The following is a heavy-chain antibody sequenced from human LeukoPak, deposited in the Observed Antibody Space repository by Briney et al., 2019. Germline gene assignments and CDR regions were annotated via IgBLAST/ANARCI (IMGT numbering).Heavy chain of an antibody. D-gene: IGHD6-13*01. V-gene: IGHV3-48*04. CDR2: ISSSSSTI. CDR3: ARESAAGTPAEAFDP. CDR1: GFTFSSYS. Sequence: PGGSLRLSCAASGFTFSSYSMNWVRQAPGKGLEWVSYISSSSSTIYYADSVKGRFTISRDNAKNPLYLQMNSLRAEDTAVYYCARESAAGTPAEAFDPWGQGTLVTVSS. J-gene: IGHJ5*02.